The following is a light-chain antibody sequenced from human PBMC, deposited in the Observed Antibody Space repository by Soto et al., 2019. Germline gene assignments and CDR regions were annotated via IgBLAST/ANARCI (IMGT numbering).Light chain of an antibody. CDR3: SSYSTTNILV. CDR1: SSDVGGYNY. CDR2: EVS. J-gene: IGLJ1*01. V-gene: IGLV2-14*01. Sequence: QSVLTQPASVSGSPGQSITISCTGTSSDVGGYNYVSWYQQHPGKAPKLMIYEVSNRPSGVSNRFSGSKSGNTASLTISGLQANDEADYYCSSYSTTNILVFGSGTKVTVL.